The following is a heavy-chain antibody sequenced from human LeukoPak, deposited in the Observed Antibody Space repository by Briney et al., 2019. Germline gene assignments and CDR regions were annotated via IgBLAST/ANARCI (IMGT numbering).Heavy chain of an antibody. CDR3: ARDDVAVAWRDY. D-gene: IGHD6-19*01. Sequence: GGSLRLSCAASGFTFSSYAMHWVRQAPGKGLEWVAVISYDGSNTYYADSVKGRFTISRDNSKNTLYLQMNSLRVEDTAVYYCARDDVAVAWRDYWGQGTLVTVSS. J-gene: IGHJ4*02. CDR1: GFTFSSYA. CDR2: ISYDGSNT. V-gene: IGHV3-30*14.